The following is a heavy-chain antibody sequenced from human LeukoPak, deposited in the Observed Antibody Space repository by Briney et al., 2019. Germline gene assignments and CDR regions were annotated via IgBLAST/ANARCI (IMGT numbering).Heavy chain of an antibody. J-gene: IGHJ3*02. D-gene: IGHD4-17*01. CDR1: GYTFTSYD. CDR3: ARDRYGDYVGSSAFDI. CDR2: INPNSGGT. V-gene: IGHV1-2*02. Sequence: GASVKVSCKASGYTFTSYDINWVRQAPGQGLEWMGWINPNSGGTNYAQKFQGRVTMTRDTSISTAYMELSRLRSDDTAVYYCARDRYGDYVGSSAFDIWGQGTMVTVSS.